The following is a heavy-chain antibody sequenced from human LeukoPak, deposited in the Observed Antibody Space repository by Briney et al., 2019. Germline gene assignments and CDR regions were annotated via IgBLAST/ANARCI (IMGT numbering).Heavy chain of an antibody. CDR2: ISSSSSYI. J-gene: IGHJ4*02. Sequence: GGSLRLSCAASGFTFSSYSMNWVRQAPGKGLEWVSSISSSSSYIYYADSVKGRFTISRDNAKNSLYLQMNCLRAEDTAVYYCARELLGYGDRDGYWGQGTLVTVSS. D-gene: IGHD4-17*01. CDR3: ARELLGYGDRDGY. V-gene: IGHV3-21*01. CDR1: GFTFSSYS.